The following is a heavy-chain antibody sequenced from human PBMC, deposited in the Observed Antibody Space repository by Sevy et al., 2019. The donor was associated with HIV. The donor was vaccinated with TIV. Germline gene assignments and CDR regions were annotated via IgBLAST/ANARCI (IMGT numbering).Heavy chain of an antibody. CDR1: GFTFSSYA. Sequence: GGSLRLSCVTSGFTFSSYAMSRVRQTPGKGLEWVSAIGCSSGYTYYADSVKGRFTISRDKSKNTLYLQMNGLRAEDTAVDYCAKEVSEHSHSDYWGQGTLVTVSS. J-gene: IGHJ4*02. CDR2: IGCSSGYT. CDR3: AKEVSEHSHSDY. D-gene: IGHD4-4*01. V-gene: IGHV3-23*01.